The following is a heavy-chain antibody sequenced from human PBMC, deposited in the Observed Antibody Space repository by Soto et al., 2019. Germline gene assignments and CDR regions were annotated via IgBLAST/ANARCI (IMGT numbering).Heavy chain of an antibody. CDR1: GFTFSNYA. Sequence: GGSLRLSCAASGFTFSNYAMNWVRQAPGKGPEWVSGISAGRSTYYADSVRGRFTISRDNSKSTLFLQMDSLRAEDTALYYCTKVRGDPVWGKGTTVTVSS. CDR3: TKVRGDPV. D-gene: IGHD4-17*01. CDR2: ISAGRST. V-gene: IGHV3-23*01. J-gene: IGHJ6*04.